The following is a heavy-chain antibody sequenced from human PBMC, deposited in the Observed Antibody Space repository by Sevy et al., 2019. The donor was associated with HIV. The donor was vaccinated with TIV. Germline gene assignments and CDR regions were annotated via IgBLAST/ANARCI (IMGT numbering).Heavy chain of an antibody. Sequence: SETLSLTCTVSGASVSYGNYYWTWIRQPPGKGLEWIGYITYIGSTNYNPSLKSRVTISIDTAKNQLSLRLNSVTATDTAVYYCVRDRIAAAGGYFDYWGQGALVTVSS. V-gene: IGHV4-61*01. J-gene: IGHJ4*02. CDR2: ITYIGST. CDR1: GASVSYGNYY. D-gene: IGHD6-13*01. CDR3: VRDRIAAAGGYFDY.